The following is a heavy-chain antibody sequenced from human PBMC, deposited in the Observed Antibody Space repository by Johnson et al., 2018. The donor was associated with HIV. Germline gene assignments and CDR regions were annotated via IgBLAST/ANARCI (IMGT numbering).Heavy chain of an antibody. Sequence: QVQLVESGGGVVQPGRSLRRSCAASKFTFSSYGMHWVRQAPGKGLEWVAFIRYDGTNKYYADSVKGRFTLSRDNSKNTLDLQMNSLTIEDTAVFYCAKTRMGGILDAFDLWGQGTMVIVS. CDR2: IRYDGTNK. CDR1: KFTFSSYG. D-gene: IGHD3-10*01. CDR3: AKTRMGGILDAFDL. V-gene: IGHV3-30*02. J-gene: IGHJ3*01.